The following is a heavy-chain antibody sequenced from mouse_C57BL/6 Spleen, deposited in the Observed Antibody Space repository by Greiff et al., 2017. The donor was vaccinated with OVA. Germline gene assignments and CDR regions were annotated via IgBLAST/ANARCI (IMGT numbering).Heavy chain of an antibody. CDR3: ARGGY. J-gene: IGHJ2*01. Sequence: VQLQQSGAELMKPGASVKLSCKATGYTFTGYWIEWVKQRPGHGLEWIGEILPGSGSTNYNEQFKCNATLTASSSSTTAYMRLSSLTTEDSPIYSCARGGYWVQGTTLTVSS. CDR1: GYTFTGYW. V-gene: IGHV1-9*01. CDR2: ILPGSGST.